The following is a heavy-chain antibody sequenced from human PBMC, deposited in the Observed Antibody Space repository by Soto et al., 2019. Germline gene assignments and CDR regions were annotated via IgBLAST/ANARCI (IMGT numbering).Heavy chain of an antibody. CDR1: GGSISSSSYY. Sequence: PSETLSLTCTVSGGSISSSSYYWGWIRQPPGKGLEWIGSIYYSGSTYYNPSLKSRVTISVDTSKNQFSLKLTSVTAADTAVYYCARRGAVANFDYWGQGTLVTVSS. CDR3: ARRGAVANFDY. V-gene: IGHV4-39*07. D-gene: IGHD6-19*01. CDR2: IYYSGST. J-gene: IGHJ4*02.